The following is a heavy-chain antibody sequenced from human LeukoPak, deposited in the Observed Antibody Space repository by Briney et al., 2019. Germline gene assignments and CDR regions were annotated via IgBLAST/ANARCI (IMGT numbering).Heavy chain of an antibody. CDR3: ASEVGSRAGY. J-gene: IGHJ4*02. V-gene: IGHV1-69*13. Sequence: ASVKVSCKASGGTFSSYAISWVRQAPGQGLEWMGGIIPIFGTANYAQKFQGRVTITADESTSTAYMELSSLRSEDTAVCYCASEVGSRAGYWGQGTLVTVSS. CDR2: IIPIFGTA. D-gene: IGHD1-26*01. CDR1: GGTFSSYA.